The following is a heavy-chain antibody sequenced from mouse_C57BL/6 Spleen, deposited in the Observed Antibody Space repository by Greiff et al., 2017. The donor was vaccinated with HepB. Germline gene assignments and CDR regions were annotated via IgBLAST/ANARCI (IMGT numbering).Heavy chain of an antibody. CDR1: GYTFTSYW. Sequence: QVQLQQPGAELVKPGASVKLSCKASGYTFTSYWMHWVKQRPGQGLEWIGMIHPNSGSTNYNEKFKSKATLTVDKSSSTAYMQLSSLTSEDSAVYYCARLNYSKGDYFDYWAQGTTLTVSS. CDR3: ARLNYSKGDYFDY. J-gene: IGHJ2*01. CDR2: IHPNSGST. D-gene: IGHD2-5*01. V-gene: IGHV1-64*01.